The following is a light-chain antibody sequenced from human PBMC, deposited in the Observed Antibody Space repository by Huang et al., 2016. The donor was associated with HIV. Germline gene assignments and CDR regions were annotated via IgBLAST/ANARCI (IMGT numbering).Light chain of an antibody. CDR2: AAS. CDR3: QQTYSTIT. Sequence: DIQMTQSPSSLSASVGDRVTITCRTSQSINTYLNWYQQKPGKAPILLIYAASSLQSGVPSRFRGSGSGTDFALTSSSLQPEDFATYYCQQTYSTITFGQGTRLEIK. J-gene: IGKJ5*01. CDR1: QSINTY. V-gene: IGKV1-39*01.